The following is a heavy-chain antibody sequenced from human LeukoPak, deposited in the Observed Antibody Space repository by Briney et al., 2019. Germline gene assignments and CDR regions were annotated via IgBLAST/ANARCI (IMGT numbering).Heavy chain of an antibody. V-gene: IGHV3-7*01. Sequence: GGSLRLSCVASGFTFVSHWMTWVRQAPGKGLEWVANINQDGSEKYYVDSVKGRFTISRDNAKNSLYLQMNSLRAEDAAVYYCASSNGYSSGWYLPITDYWGQGTLVTVSS. D-gene: IGHD6-19*01. CDR3: ASSNGYSSGWYLPITDY. J-gene: IGHJ4*02. CDR2: INQDGSEK. CDR1: GFTFVSHW.